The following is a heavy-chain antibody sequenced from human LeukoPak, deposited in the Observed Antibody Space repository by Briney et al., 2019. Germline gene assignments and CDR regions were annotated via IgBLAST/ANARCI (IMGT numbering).Heavy chain of an antibody. CDR2: INSDGSTT. J-gene: IGHJ4*02. Sequence: GGSLRLSCVASGFTFSSYWMHWVRQAPGEGLVWVSRINSDGSTTTYADSVKGRFTISRDNAKNTLYLQMNSLRVEDTAVYYCTRDPRRLDYWGQGTLVTVSS. V-gene: IGHV3-74*01. CDR3: TRDPRRLDY. CDR1: GFTFSSYW.